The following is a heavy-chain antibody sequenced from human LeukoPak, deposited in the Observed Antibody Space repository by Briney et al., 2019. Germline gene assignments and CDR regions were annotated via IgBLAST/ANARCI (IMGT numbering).Heavy chain of an antibody. J-gene: IGHJ4*02. V-gene: IGHV4-39*07. CDR2: IYYSGST. CDR1: GGSISSSSYY. CDR3: ARTYYYDSSGYYDDY. Sequence: SETLSLTCTVSGGSISSSSYYWGWIRQPPGKGLEWIGSIYYSGSTYYNPSLKSRVTISVDTSKNQFSLKLSSVTAADTAVYYCARTYYYDSSGYYDDYWGQGTLSPSPQ. D-gene: IGHD3-22*01.